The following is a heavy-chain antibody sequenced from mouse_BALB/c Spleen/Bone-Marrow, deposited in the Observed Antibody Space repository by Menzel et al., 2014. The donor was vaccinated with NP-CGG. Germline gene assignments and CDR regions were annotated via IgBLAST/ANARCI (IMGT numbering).Heavy chain of an antibody. CDR3: ARWVKWDPLYNAIDY. Sequence: EVQGVESGPGLVKPSQSLSLTCTVTGYSITSDYAWNWIRQFPGKKLEWMGYISYSGSTSYNPSLKSRISITRDTSKNQSYLQLNSVTTEDSATYYGARWVKWDPLYNAIDYWGQGTSVTVTS. D-gene: IGHD4-1*02. CDR2: ISYSGST. J-gene: IGHJ4*01. V-gene: IGHV3-2*02. CDR1: GYSITSDYA.